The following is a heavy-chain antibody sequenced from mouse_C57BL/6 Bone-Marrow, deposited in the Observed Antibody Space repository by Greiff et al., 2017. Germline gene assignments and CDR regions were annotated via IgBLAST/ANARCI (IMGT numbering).Heavy chain of an antibody. CDR2: IWSGGST. CDR1: GFSLTSYG. D-gene: IGHD5-5*01. Sequence: VQLQQSGPGLVQPSQSLSITCTVSGFSLTSYGVHWVRQSPGKGLEWLGVIWSGGSTDYNAAFISRLSISKDNPKSQVFFKMNSLQADDTAIYYCARKRLPPFAYWGQGTLVTVSA. CDR3: ARKRLPPFAY. J-gene: IGHJ3*01. V-gene: IGHV2-2*01.